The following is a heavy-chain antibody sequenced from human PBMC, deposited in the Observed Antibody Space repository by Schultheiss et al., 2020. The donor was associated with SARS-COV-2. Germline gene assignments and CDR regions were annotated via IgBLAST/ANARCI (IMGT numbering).Heavy chain of an antibody. CDR3: ARGRSLGYDSSGYYNY. Sequence: SETLSLTCTVSGGSISSSSYYWGWIRQPPGKGLEWIGSIYYSGSTYYNPSLKSRVTISVDTSKNQFSLKLSSVTAADTAVYYCARGRSLGYDSSGYYNYWGQGTLVTVSS. V-gene: IGHV4-39*07. CDR2: IYYSGST. CDR1: GGSISSSSYY. D-gene: IGHD3-22*01. J-gene: IGHJ4*02.